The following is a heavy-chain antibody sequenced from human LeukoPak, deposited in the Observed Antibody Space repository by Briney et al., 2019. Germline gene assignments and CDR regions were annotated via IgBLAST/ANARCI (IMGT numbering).Heavy chain of an antibody. CDR1: GFTFDEFA. V-gene: IGHV3-43*02. J-gene: IGHJ3*02. Sequence: GGYLRLSCAASGFTFDEFAMHWVRQAPGKGLEWVSLISGDGATTYYAASVKGRFTISRDNKKNFLYLQMNNLGTEDTALFYCAKDLSSIFDALNIWGQGTLVTVSS. D-gene: IGHD3-3*01. CDR2: ISGDGATT. CDR3: AKDLSSIFDALNI.